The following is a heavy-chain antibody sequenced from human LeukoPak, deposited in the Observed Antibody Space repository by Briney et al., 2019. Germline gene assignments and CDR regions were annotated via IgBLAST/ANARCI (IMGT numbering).Heavy chain of an antibody. Sequence: GRSLRLSCAASGFTFSSYGMHWVRQAPGKGLEWVAVISYDGSNKYYADSVKGRFTISRDNSKNTLYLQMNSLRAEDTAVYYCAKVAVAGTWGLQYYFDYWGQGTLVTVSS. V-gene: IGHV3-30*18. CDR1: GFTFSSYG. CDR3: AKVAVAGTWGLQYYFDY. J-gene: IGHJ4*02. CDR2: ISYDGSNK. D-gene: IGHD6-19*01.